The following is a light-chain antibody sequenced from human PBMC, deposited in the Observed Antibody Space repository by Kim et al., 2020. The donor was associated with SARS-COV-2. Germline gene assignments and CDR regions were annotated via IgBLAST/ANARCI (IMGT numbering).Light chain of an antibody. CDR3: QQSYSTPRT. J-gene: IGKJ5*01. Sequence: DIQMTQSPSSLSASIGDRVTIACRADQSVNSYLNWYQQKVGQAPKLLIYAASTLHTGVPSRFSGSGSGTDFTLTINNLQPEDFATYYCQQSYSTPRTFGPGTRLEIK. CDR2: AAS. CDR1: QSVNSY. V-gene: IGKV1-39*01.